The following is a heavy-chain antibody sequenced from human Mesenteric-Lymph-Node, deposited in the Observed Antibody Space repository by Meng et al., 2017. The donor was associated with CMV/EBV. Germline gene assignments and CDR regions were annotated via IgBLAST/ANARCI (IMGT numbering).Heavy chain of an antibody. Sequence: GESLKISCAASGFTFSSYSMNWVRQAPGKGLEWVSSISSSSSYIYYPDSLKGRFTISRDNAKNSLYLQMNSLRAEDTAVYYCARGLYCSSTSCYPDAFDIWGQGTMVTVSS. D-gene: IGHD2-2*01. CDR3: ARGLYCSSTSCYPDAFDI. V-gene: IGHV3-21*01. CDR1: GFTFSSYS. J-gene: IGHJ3*02. CDR2: ISSSSSYI.